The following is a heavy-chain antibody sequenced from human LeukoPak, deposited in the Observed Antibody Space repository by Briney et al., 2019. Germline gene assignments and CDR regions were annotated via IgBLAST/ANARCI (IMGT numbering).Heavy chain of an antibody. CDR3: ARVHSYALDY. CDR1: GFSFSDSA. Sequence: GGSLRLSCAASGFSFSDSALHWVRQASGKGLEWVGRIRSELSGYVTAYAASVKGRFTISRDDSKNTAYLQMNSLETEDTAVYYCARVHSYALDYWGQGTLVTVSS. J-gene: IGHJ4*02. CDR2: IRSELSGYVT. D-gene: IGHD2-2*01. V-gene: IGHV3-73*01.